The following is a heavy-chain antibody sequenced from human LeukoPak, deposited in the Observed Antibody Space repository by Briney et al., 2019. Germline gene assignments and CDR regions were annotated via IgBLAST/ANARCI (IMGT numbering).Heavy chain of an antibody. V-gene: IGHV3-21*01. D-gene: IGHD5-24*01. J-gene: IGHJ4*02. CDR2: IRFTGSYI. Sequence: GGSLRLSCAASGFTFSSYSMNWVRQAPGRGLEWVSSIRFTGSYIYYADSVKGRFTISRDDAKNLLSLQMISLRVEDTAVYYCARAGPRGDGYNSDYWGQGTLVTVSS. CDR1: GFTFSSYS. CDR3: ARAGPRGDGYNSDY.